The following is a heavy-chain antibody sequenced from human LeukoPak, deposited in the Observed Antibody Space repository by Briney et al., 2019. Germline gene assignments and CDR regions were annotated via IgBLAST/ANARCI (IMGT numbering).Heavy chain of an antibody. CDR3: ASRTLSIWADAFDI. Sequence: GGSLRLSCAASGFTFSSYSMNWVRQAPGKGLEWVSYISSSSSTIYYADSVKGRFTISRDNAKNSLYLQMNSLRAEDTAVYYCASRTLSIWADAFDIWGQGTMVTVSS. CDR2: ISSSSSTI. V-gene: IGHV3-48*01. J-gene: IGHJ3*02. CDR1: GFTFSSYS. D-gene: IGHD3-16*01.